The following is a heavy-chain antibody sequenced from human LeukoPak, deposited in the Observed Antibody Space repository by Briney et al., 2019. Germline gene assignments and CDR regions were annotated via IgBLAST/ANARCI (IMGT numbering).Heavy chain of an antibody. Sequence: SETLSLTCTVSGDSISSSSYYWGWVRQPPGKGLEWIGSIYYSGSTYYNPSLKSRVTISVDTSKNQFSLKLSSVTAADTAVYYCARDGTMLRGVIYWGQGTLVTVSS. CDR2: IYYSGST. J-gene: IGHJ4*02. CDR1: GDSISSSSYY. V-gene: IGHV4-39*07. D-gene: IGHD3-10*01. CDR3: ARDGTMLRGVIY.